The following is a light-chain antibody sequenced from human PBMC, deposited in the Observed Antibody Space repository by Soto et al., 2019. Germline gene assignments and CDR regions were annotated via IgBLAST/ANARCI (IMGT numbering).Light chain of an antibody. V-gene: IGKV1-6*01. CDR1: RYIRTA. CDR2: VAS. J-gene: IGKJ1*01. CDR3: LQDYNYPWT. Sequence: IQLTQSPSSLSASVGDRVTITCRASRYIRTALSWYQHSPGQDHKVLICVASSLQSGVPSRFRGIGYGTDFTLTISSLQPEDFATYYCLQDYNYPWTFGQGTKVDIK.